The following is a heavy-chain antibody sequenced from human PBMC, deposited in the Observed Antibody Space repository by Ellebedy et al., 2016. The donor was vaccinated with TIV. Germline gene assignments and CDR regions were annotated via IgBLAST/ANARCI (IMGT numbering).Heavy chain of an antibody. CDR3: AGGERFDGDSDWYFDL. D-gene: IGHD4-17*01. V-gene: IGHV1-2*02. CDR1: GYTFRGYY. CDR2: INPDSGDT. Sequence: ASVKVSXXASGYTFRGYYMHWVRQAPGQGLEWMGWINPDSGDTKFAQKFQGRVTMTRDTSIMTAYMDLTWLRSDDTAVYYCAGGERFDGDSDWYFDLWGRGTLVSVSS. J-gene: IGHJ2*01.